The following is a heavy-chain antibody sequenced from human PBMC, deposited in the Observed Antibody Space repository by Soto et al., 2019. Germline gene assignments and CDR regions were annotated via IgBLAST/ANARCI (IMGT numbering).Heavy chain of an antibody. CDR3: AAGDFWSGYNAGWFDP. Sequence: QVQLQQWGAGLLKPSETLSLTCAVYGGSFSGYYWSWIRPPPGKGLEWIGEINHSGSTNYNPSLKSLFTISVDTSKNQFSLKLSSVTAADTAVYYCAAGDFWSGYNAGWFDPWGQGTLVTVSS. D-gene: IGHD3-3*01. CDR1: GGSFSGYY. V-gene: IGHV4-34*01. CDR2: INHSGST. J-gene: IGHJ5*02.